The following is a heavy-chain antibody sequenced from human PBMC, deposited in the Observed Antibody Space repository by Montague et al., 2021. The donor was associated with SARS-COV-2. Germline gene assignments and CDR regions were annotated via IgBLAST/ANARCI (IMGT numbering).Heavy chain of an antibody. Sequence: SLRLSCAASGFTFSSYWMSWVRQAPGKGLEWVANIKQDGSEKYYVDSVKGRFTISRDSAKNSLYLQMNSLRAEDTAVYYCARISDYYDYIWGSFDYWGQGTPVTVSS. V-gene: IGHV3-7*03. D-gene: IGHD3-16*01. J-gene: IGHJ4*02. CDR3: ARISDYYDYIWGSFDY. CDR2: IKQDGSEK. CDR1: GFTFSSYW.